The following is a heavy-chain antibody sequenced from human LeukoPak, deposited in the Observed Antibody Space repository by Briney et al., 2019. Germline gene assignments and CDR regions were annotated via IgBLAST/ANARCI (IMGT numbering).Heavy chain of an antibody. CDR1: GFTFSSYW. CDR3: AKDGAWLRFDD. J-gene: IGHJ4*02. V-gene: IGHV3-7*03. Sequence: PGGSLRLSCAASGFTFSSYWMSWVRQAPGKGLEWVANIKQDGSEKYYVDSVKGRFSISRDDLKNTLYLQMENLRAEDTAVYYCAKDGAWLRFDDWGQGILVTVSS. D-gene: IGHD5-12*01. CDR2: IKQDGSEK.